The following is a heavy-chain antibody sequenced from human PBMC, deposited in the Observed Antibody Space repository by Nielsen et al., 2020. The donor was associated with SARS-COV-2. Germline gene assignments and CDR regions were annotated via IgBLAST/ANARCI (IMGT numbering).Heavy chain of an antibody. J-gene: IGHJ4*02. D-gene: IGHD3-22*01. CDR1: GFTFSSYG. V-gene: IGHV3-30*02. CDR2: IWYDGSNK. CDR3: AKDARIYYDLHYFDY. Sequence: GGSLRLSCAASGFTFSSYGMHWVRQAPGKGLEWVAVIWYDGSNKYYADSVKGRFTISRDNSKNTLYLQMNSLRAEDTAVYYCAKDARIYYDLHYFDYWGQGTLVTVSS.